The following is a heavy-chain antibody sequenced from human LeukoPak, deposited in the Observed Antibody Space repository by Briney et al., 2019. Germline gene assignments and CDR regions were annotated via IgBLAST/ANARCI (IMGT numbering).Heavy chain of an antibody. V-gene: IGHV4-34*01. D-gene: IGHD3-16*02. CDR3: AREALGELSFC. CDR2: MNHSGST. Sequence: SETLSLTCGVYGGSFSGYYWSWIRQPPGKGLEWIGEMNHSGSTNYNPSLKSRVNISVDTSKNQFSLKLSSVTAADTAVYYCAREALGELSFCWGQGTLVTVSS. J-gene: IGHJ4*02. CDR1: GGSFSGYY.